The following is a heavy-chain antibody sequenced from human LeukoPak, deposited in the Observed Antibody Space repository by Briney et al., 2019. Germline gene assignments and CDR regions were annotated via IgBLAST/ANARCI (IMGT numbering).Heavy chain of an antibody. V-gene: IGHV4-34*01. CDR3: ARGPRGYSYGYYYYYYMDV. J-gene: IGHJ6*03. CDR2: IYHSGST. Sequence: SETLSLTCAVYGGSFSGYYWSWIRQPPGKGLEWIGEIYHSGSTNYNPSLKSRVTISVDTSKNQFSLKLSSVTAADTAVYYCARGPRGYSYGYYYYYYMDVWGKGTTVTVSS. D-gene: IGHD5-18*01. CDR1: GGSFSGYY.